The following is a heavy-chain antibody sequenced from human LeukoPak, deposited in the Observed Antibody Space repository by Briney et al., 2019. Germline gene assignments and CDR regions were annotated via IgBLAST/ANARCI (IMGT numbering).Heavy chain of an antibody. D-gene: IGHD3-22*01. J-gene: IGHJ2*01. Sequence: SETLSLTCSVSGGSISSSTYYWGWIRQPPGKGLEWIGNIYNSGSTYYNPSLKSRVTISVDTSKNQFSLKLSSVTAADTAVYYCARARDSSGPGYFDLWGRGTLVTVSS. CDR2: IYNSGST. V-gene: IGHV4-39*07. CDR1: GGSISSSTYY. CDR3: ARARDSSGPGYFDL.